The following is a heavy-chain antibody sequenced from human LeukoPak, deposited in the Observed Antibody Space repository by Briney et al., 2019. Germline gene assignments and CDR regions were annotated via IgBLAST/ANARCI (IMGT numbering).Heavy chain of an antibody. CDR2: IDHGGIT. Sequence: SETLSLTCAVYGGSFSSYYWSWIRQPPGRGLEWIGDIDHGGITNCNPSLKSRVTISVDTSKNQFSLTLRSVTAADTAVYYCAGMQGHSYYYMDVWGRGTTVTVSS. CDR3: AGMQGHSYYYMDV. J-gene: IGHJ6*03. V-gene: IGHV4-34*01. CDR1: GGSFSSYY.